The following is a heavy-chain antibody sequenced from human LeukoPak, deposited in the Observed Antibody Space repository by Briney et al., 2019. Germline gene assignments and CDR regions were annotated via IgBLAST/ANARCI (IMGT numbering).Heavy chain of an antibody. CDR3: AKGSRLGDPLYCSGGSCYGLFDY. Sequence: GGSLRLSCAASGFTFSSYAMSWVRQAPGKGLEWVSDISGSGGSTYYADSVKGRFTISRDNSKNTLYLQMNSLRAEDTAVYYCAKGSRLGDPLYCSGGSCYGLFDYWGQGTLVTVSS. V-gene: IGHV3-23*01. J-gene: IGHJ4*02. D-gene: IGHD2-15*01. CDR2: ISGSGGST. CDR1: GFTFSSYA.